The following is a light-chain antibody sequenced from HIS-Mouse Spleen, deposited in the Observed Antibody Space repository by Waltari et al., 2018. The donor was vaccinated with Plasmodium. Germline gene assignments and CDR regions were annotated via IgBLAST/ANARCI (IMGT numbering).Light chain of an antibody. CDR1: KLGAED. Sequence: SSELTQPPSVSVSPGPTASITWSGDKLGAEDACWYQQKPGQSPVRVIYQDSKRPSGITERFSGSNSGNTATLTISGTQAMDEADYYCQAWDSSTVVFGGGTKLTVL. V-gene: IGLV3-1*01. J-gene: IGLJ2*01. CDR3: QAWDSSTVV. CDR2: QDS.